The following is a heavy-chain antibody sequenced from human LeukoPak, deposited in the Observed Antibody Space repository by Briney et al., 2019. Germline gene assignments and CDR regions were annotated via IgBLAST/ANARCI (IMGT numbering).Heavy chain of an antibody. CDR1: GFTFSSYW. J-gene: IGHJ4*02. D-gene: IGHD6-6*01. Sequence: GGSLRLSCAASGFTFSSYWMHWVRQAPGKGLVWVSRINSGGSSTCYASSVKGRFNISKDNAKNTLYLQRNSLRAEYTAVYYCARGSSSLLDYWGQGTLVTVSS. V-gene: IGHV3-74*01. CDR2: INSGGSST. CDR3: ARGSSSLLDY.